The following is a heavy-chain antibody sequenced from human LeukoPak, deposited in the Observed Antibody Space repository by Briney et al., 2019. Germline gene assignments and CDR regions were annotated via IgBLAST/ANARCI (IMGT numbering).Heavy chain of an antibody. CDR1: GFTFRNYG. CDR2: ISYDGSNK. CDR3: AKARGDYEILGYFDY. J-gene: IGHJ4*02. D-gene: IGHD4-17*01. V-gene: IGHV3-30*18. Sequence: HAGGSLRLSCTASGFTFRNYGMNWVRQAPGKGLEWVAVISYDGSNKYYADSVKGRFTISRDNSKNTLYLQMNSLRAEDTAVYYCAKARGDYEILGYFDYWGQGTLVTVSS.